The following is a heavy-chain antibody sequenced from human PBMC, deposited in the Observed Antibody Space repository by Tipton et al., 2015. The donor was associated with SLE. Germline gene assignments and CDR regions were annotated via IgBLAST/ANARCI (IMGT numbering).Heavy chain of an antibody. CDR3: ARRSGGFLDY. CDR1: GYSISSGYY. J-gene: IGHJ4*02. Sequence: TLSLTCGASGYSISSGYYWGWMRQPPGKGLEWIGSIYHSGSTYYNPSLKSRVTISVDTSKNQFSLKLSSVTAADTAVYYCARRSGGFLDYWGQGTLVTVSS. D-gene: IGHD3-10*01. V-gene: IGHV4-38-2*01. CDR2: IYHSGST.